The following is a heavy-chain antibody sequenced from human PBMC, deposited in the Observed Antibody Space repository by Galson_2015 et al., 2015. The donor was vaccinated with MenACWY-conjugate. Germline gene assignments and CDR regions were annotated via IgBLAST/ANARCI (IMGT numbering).Heavy chain of an antibody. CDR2: ISGSGNST. D-gene: IGHD3-10*01. CDR1: GFTFVNYA. V-gene: IGHV3-23*01. Sequence: SLRLSCAASGFTFVNYAMSWVRQAPGKGLEWVSGISGSGNSTYYADSVEGRFTISRDNSQNTLYLQMNSLRAEDTAVYFCAKAGGSGTYYRRFDYWGQGTLVTVSS. J-gene: IGHJ4*02. CDR3: AKAGGSGTYYRRFDY.